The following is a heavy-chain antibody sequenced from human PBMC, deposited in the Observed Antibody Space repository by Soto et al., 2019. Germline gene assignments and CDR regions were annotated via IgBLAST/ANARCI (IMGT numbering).Heavy chain of an antibody. V-gene: IGHV4-34*01. CDR3: AIKRRWVGAYFQH. Sequence: SETLSLTCAVYGGSFSGYYWSWIRQPPGKGLEWIGEINHSGSTNYNPSLKSRVTISVGTSKNQFSLKLSSVTAADTAVYYCAIKRRWVGAYFQHWGQGTLVTVSS. CDR1: GGSFSGYY. D-gene: IGHD1-26*01. CDR2: INHSGST. J-gene: IGHJ1*01.